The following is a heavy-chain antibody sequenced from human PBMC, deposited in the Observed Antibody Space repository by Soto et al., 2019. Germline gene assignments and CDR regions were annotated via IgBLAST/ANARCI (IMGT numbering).Heavy chain of an antibody. J-gene: IGHJ5*02. CDR3: VHMKLGAGWFDP. V-gene: IGHV2-5*02. Sequence: QITLKESGPTVVTPTQTLTLTCTFSGFSLITSEVGVGWIRQPPGKALEWLAVIYWDDDKRYRPSLRSRLTITKATSKNQVVLTMTNMDPVDTATYYYVHMKLGAGWFDPWGQGTLVTVSS. CDR2: IYWDDDK. D-gene: IGHD3-3*01. CDR1: GFSLITSEVG.